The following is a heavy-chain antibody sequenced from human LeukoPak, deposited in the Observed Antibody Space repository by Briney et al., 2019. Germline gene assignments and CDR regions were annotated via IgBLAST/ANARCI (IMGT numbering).Heavy chain of an antibody. Sequence: SETLSLTCTVSGGSISSGSYYWGWIRQPPGKGLEWIGSGYYSGSTYYNPSLKSRVTLSVDASKNQFSLKLSSVTATDTAVYYCARHFNGPDYFDYWGQGTLVTVSS. J-gene: IGHJ4*02. CDR1: GGSISSGSYY. D-gene: IGHD2-8*01. CDR3: ARHFNGPDYFDY. V-gene: IGHV4-39*01. CDR2: GYYSGST.